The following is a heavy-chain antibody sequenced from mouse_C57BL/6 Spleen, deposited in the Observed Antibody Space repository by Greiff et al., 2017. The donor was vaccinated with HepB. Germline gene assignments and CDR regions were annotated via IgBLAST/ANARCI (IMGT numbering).Heavy chain of an antibody. CDR3: ARQTTTGAMDY. D-gene: IGHD2-14*01. V-gene: IGHV5-6*02. CDR2: ISSGGSYT. J-gene: IGHJ4*01. CDR1: GFTFSSYG. Sequence: DVKLVESGGDLVKPGGSLKLSCAASGFTFSSYGMSWVRQTPDKRLEWVATISSGGSYTYYPDSVKGRFTISRDNAKNTLYLQLSSLKSEDTAMYYCARQTTTGAMDYWGQGTSVTVSS.